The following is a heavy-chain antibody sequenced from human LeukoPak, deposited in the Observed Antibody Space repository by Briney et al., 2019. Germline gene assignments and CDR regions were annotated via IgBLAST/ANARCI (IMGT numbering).Heavy chain of an antibody. CDR3: ARAGYGDRPYYYYMDV. CDR1: GFTFSDYY. Sequence: GGSLRLSCAASGFTFSDYYMSWIRQAPGKGLEWVSYISSSGSTIYYADSVKGRFTISRDNAKNPLYLQMNSLRAEDTAVYYCARAGYGDRPYYYYMDVWGKGTTVTVSS. V-gene: IGHV3-11*04. J-gene: IGHJ6*03. D-gene: IGHD4-17*01. CDR2: ISSSGSTI.